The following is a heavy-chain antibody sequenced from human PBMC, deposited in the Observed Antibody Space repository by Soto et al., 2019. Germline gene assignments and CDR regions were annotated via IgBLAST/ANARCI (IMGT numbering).Heavy chain of an antibody. CDR1: RGSFSNYG. CDR3: ARGDATKIIVTTYYGLDV. Sequence: QVQVVQSGAEVKKPGSSVKVSCKASRGSFSNYGISWVRQAPGQGLEWMGGIIPVFGTPHYAQKFQDRVTITADESTSTVYMEVSSLTSEDTAVYYCARGDATKIIVTTYYGLDVWGQGTTVTVSS. J-gene: IGHJ6*02. V-gene: IGHV1-69*12. D-gene: IGHD3-22*01. CDR2: IIPVFGTP.